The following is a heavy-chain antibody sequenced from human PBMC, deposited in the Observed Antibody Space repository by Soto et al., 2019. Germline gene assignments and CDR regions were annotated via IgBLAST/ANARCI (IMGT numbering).Heavy chain of an antibody. Sequence: QVQLVQSGAEVKKPGASVKVSCKASGYTFTSYDINWVRQATGQGLEWMGWMNPNSGNTGYAQKFQGRVTMTRNTSISTAYMELSSLRSEDTAVYYCARAYYDSSGYYFYAAYNWFDPWGQGTLVTVSS. J-gene: IGHJ5*02. CDR1: GYTFTSYD. V-gene: IGHV1-8*01. CDR2: MNPNSGNT. CDR3: ARAYYDSSGYYFYAAYNWFDP. D-gene: IGHD3-22*01.